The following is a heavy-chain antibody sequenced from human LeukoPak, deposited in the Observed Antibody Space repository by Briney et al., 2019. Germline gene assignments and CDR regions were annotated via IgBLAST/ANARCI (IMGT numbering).Heavy chain of an antibody. CDR1: GFTFSNAW. V-gene: IGHV3-15*01. J-gene: IGHJ6*02. CDR2: IKSKTDGGTT. Sequence: GGSLRLSCAASGFTFSNAWMSWVRQAPGKGLEWVGRIKSKTDGGTTDYAAPVKGRFTISRDDSKNTLYLQMNSLKTEDTAVYYCTTTYYDFWSGYSSRGRYYYGMDVWGQGTTVTVSS. CDR3: TTTYYDFWSGYSSRGRYYYGMDV. D-gene: IGHD3-3*01.